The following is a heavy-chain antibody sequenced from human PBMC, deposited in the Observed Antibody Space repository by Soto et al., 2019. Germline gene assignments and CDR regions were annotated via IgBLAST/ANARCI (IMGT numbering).Heavy chain of an antibody. V-gene: IGHV4-39*01. J-gene: IGHJ5*02. CDR1: GGSISSSRYY. CDR2: IYYSGST. CDR3: ARHPEWFDP. Sequence: SETLSLTCTVSGGSISSSRYYWGWIRQPPGKGLEWIGSIYYSGSTYYNPSLKSRVTISVDTSKNQFSLKLSSVTAADTAVYYCARHPEWFDPWGQGTLVTVSS.